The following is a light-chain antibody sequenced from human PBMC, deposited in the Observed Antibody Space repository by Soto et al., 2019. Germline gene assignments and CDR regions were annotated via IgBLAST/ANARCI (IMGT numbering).Light chain of an antibody. CDR3: QTWSTDIRV. V-gene: IGLV4-69*01. Sequence: QSVLTQPPSASASLGASVKLTCTLSSGHNSYAIAWHQQQPEKGPRYLMKLNSDGSHSKGDVIPDRFSGSSSGAERYLTIASLQSEDDADYYCQTWSTDIRVFGGGTKLTVL. CDR1: SGHNSYA. J-gene: IGLJ3*02. CDR2: LNSDGSH.